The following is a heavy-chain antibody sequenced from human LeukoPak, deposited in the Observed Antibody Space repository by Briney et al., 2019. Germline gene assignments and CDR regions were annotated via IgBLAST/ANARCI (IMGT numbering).Heavy chain of an antibody. D-gene: IGHD3-22*01. J-gene: IGHJ3*02. CDR3: AREGYYDSSGYSFDI. CDR2: INWNGGST. Sequence: GGSLRLSCAASGFTFDDYGMSWVRQAPGKGLEWVSGINWNGGSTGYADSVKGRFTVSRDNAKNPLYLQMNSLRAEDTALYYCAREGYYDSSGYSFDIWGQGTMVTVSS. V-gene: IGHV3-20*04. CDR1: GFTFDDYG.